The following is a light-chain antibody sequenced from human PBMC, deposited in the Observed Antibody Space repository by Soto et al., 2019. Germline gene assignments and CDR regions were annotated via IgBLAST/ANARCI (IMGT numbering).Light chain of an antibody. CDR2: EAT. J-gene: IGLJ3*02. V-gene: IGLV2-8*01. Sequence: QSALTQPPSAAGSPGQSVAISCTGTSSDVGGYNFVSWYQQHPGKATKVLIYEATKRASGVPDRFSGSKSGNTASLTVSGLQAEDEADYYCSSYAGSSNVLFGGGTKLTVL. CDR1: SSDVGGYNF. CDR3: SSYAGSSNVL.